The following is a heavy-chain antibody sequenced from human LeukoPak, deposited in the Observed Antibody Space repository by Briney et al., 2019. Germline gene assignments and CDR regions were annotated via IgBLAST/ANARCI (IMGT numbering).Heavy chain of an antibody. CDR1: GFTFSTSA. CDR3: ARDKRRRFFDWLSNDY. D-gene: IGHD3-9*01. V-gene: IGHV3-30*04. J-gene: IGHJ4*02. Sequence: GGSLRLSCAASGFTFSTSAMHWVRQAPGKGLEWVAVISYDGSNTYYADSVKGRFTISRDNFNNTLYLQMNGLRAEDTAEYYCARDKRRRFFDWLSNDYSDQGTLVTVSS. CDR2: ISYDGSNT.